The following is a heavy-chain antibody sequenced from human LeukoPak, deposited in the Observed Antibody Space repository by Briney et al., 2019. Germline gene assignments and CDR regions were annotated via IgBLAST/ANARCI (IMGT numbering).Heavy chain of an antibody. Sequence: GGSLRLSCAASGFTFSNFDMHWVRQAPGKGLEWVAFIRYDGSDKYCADSVKGRFTISRDNSKNTLYLQMNSLRAEDTAVYYCAREHATLDYWGQGTLVTVSS. CDR3: AREHATLDY. CDR1: GFTFSNFD. CDR2: IRYDGSDK. J-gene: IGHJ4*02. V-gene: IGHV3-30*02.